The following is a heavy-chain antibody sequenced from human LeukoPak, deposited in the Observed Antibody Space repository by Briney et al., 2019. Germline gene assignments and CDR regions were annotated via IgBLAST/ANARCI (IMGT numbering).Heavy chain of an antibody. J-gene: IGHJ4*02. Sequence: GGSLRLSCAASGFTVSSHFMSWVRQAPGEGLEWVGLIKSKIDGGTTDYAAPVKGRFTISRDDSNNGLYLQMNSLKTEDTAVYYCTTSLTPYYFDFWGQGTLVTVSS. CDR1: GFTVSSHF. V-gene: IGHV3-15*01. CDR2: IKSKIDGGTT. CDR3: TTSLTPYYFDF. D-gene: IGHD2-15*01.